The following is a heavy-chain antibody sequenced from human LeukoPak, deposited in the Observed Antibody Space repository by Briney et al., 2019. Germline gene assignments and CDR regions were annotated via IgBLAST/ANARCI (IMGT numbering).Heavy chain of an antibody. V-gene: IGHV3-53*01. J-gene: IGHJ4*02. D-gene: IGHD3-22*01. CDR2: IYSGGST. CDR3: ARRDGSGYYALDY. CDR1: GFTVSSNY. Sequence: GGSLRLSCAASGFTVSSNYMSWVRQAPGKELEWVSVIYSGGSTYYADSVRGRFTVSRDNSKNTLYLQMNSLRAEDTAVYYCARRDGSGYYALDYWGQGFLVTVSS.